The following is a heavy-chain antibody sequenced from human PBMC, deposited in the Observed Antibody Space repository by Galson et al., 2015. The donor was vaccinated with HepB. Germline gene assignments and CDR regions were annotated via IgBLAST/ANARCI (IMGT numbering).Heavy chain of an antibody. D-gene: IGHD3-16*01. CDR2: ISDDGSRT. Sequence: SLRLSCAASGFTFSSNAMTWVRQAPGKGLEWVSTISDDGSRTFYTDSVKGRFTVSRDNSKNTLYLQMPSLGAEDTAEYYCARGRRLFDSWGQGTLVTVSS. V-gene: IGHV3-23*01. CDR1: GFTFSSNA. J-gene: IGHJ5*01. CDR3: ARGRRLFDS.